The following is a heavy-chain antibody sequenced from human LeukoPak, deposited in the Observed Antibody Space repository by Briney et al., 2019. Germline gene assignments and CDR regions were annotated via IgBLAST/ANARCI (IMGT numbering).Heavy chain of an antibody. V-gene: IGHV3-23*01. D-gene: IGHD4-17*01. Sequence: PGGSLRLSCVASGFTFSRYAMSWVRQAPGKGLEWVSAIDGSGGSTFYADSVKGRFTISRDNYKNTLFLHMNSLRAEDTAVYFCAKDSSVPYGITNWGQGTLVTVS. J-gene: IGHJ4*02. CDR2: IDGSGGST. CDR3: AKDSSVPYGITN. CDR1: GFTFSRYA.